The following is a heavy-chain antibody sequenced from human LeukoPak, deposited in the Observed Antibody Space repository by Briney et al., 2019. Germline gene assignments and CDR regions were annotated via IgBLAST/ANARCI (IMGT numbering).Heavy chain of an antibody. CDR3: ARDYGGYAFEY. V-gene: IGHV3-23*05. Sequence: GGSLRLSCAASGFTFTSNWMTWVRQAPGKGLEWVSSIGSDNKPHYSESVKGRFTISRDNSKNTLYLQMISLRAEDTAVYYCARDYGGYAFEYWGQGTPVTVSS. CDR2: IGSDNKP. D-gene: IGHD4-23*01. J-gene: IGHJ4*02. CDR1: GFTFTSNW.